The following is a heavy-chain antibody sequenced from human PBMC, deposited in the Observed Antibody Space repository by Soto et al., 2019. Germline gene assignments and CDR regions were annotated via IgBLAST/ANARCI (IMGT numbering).Heavy chain of an antibody. CDR2: ISGSGGST. D-gene: IGHD2-8*01. V-gene: IGHV3-23*01. CDR3: AGVTSNIFYGMDV. CDR1: GFTFSSYA. Sequence: GGSLILSCAASGFTFSSYAMTWVRQAPGKGLEWVSAISGSGGSTYYADSAKGRFTISRDNSKNTLYLQMNSLRAEDTALYYCAGVTSNIFYGMDVWGQGTTVTVSS. J-gene: IGHJ6*02.